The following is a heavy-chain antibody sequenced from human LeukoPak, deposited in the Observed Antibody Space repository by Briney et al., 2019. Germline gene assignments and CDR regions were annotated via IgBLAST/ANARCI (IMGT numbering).Heavy chain of an antibody. D-gene: IGHD1-26*01. V-gene: IGHV1-46*01. CDR3: ARDMGSGSLHY. CDR2: INPSGGST. J-gene: IGHJ4*02. CDR1: GYTFTSYY. Sequence: ASVKVSCKAPGYTFTSYYMHWVRQAPGQGLEWMGIINPSGGSTSYAQKFQGRVTITRDTSASTAYMELSSLRPEDTAVYYCARDMGSGSLHYWGQGTLVTVSS.